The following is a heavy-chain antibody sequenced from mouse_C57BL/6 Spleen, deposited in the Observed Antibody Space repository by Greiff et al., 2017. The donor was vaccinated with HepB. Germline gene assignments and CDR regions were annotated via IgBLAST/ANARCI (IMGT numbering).Heavy chain of an antibody. D-gene: IGHD2-5*01. CDR3: ERDGDYSNFAWFAY. J-gene: IGHJ3*01. V-gene: IGHV5-4*01. Sequence: EVKVEESGGGLVKPGGSLKLSCAASGFTFSSYAMSWVRQTPEKRLEWVATISDGGSYTYYPDNVKGRFTISRDNAKNNLYLQMSHLKSEDTAMYYCERDGDYSNFAWFAYWGQGTLVTVSA. CDR2: ISDGGSYT. CDR1: GFTFSSYA.